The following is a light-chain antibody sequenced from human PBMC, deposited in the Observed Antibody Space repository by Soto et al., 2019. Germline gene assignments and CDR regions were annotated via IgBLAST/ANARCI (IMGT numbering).Light chain of an antibody. V-gene: IGKV3-20*01. J-gene: IGKJ2*03. CDR3: QQYGRSPHS. CDR2: AAS. Sequence: ETVLTQSPGTLSLSPGETATLSCRASQTVTTNYLAWYQQKPDQAPRLLIFAASSRATGVPDRFSGSGSGKDFTLTITRLEPEDSAIYYCQQYGRSPHSFGRGTHLEIK. CDR1: QTVTTNY.